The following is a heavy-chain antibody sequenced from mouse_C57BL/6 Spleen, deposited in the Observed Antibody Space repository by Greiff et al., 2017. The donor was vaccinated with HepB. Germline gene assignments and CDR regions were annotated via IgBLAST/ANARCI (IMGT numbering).Heavy chain of an antibody. D-gene: IGHD2-4*01. CDR3: ARSRDYGDYYAMDY. J-gene: IGHJ4*01. CDR1: GYTFTSYG. Sequence: QVQLQQSGAELARPGASVKLSCKASGYTFTSYGISWVKQRTGQGLEWIGEIYPRSGNTYYNEKFKGKATLTADKSSSTAYMELRSLTSEDSAVYFCARSRDYGDYYAMDYWGQGTSVTVSS. V-gene: IGHV1-81*01. CDR2: IYPRSGNT.